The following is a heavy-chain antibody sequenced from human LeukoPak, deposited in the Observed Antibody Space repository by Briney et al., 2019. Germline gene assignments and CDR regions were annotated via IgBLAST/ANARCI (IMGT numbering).Heavy chain of an antibody. CDR3: TTDVGADAPGIAVAGILRGIKDY. CDR2: ISWNSGSI. D-gene: IGHD6-19*01. V-gene: IGHV3-9*03. J-gene: IGHJ4*02. Sequence: SLRLSCAASGFTFDDYAMHWVRQAPGKGLEWVSGISWNSGSIGYADSVKGRFTISRDNAKNSLYLQMNSLRAEDVALYYCTTDVGADAPGIAVAGILRGIKDYWGQGTLVTVSS. CDR1: GFTFDDYA.